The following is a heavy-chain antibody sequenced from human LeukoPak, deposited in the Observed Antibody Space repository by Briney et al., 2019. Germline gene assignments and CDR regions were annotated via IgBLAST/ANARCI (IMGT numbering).Heavy chain of an antibody. D-gene: IGHD6-13*01. J-gene: IGHJ4*02. V-gene: IGHV4-59*08. CDR2: IYYSGST. CDR1: GGSISSYY. Sequence: SETLSLTCTVSGGSISSYYWSWIRQPPGKGLEWIGYIYYSGSTNYNPSLKSRVTISVDTSKNQFSLKLSSVTAADTAVYYCARHTDIAPLSSLKYWGQGTLVTVPS. CDR3: ARHTDIAPLSSLKY.